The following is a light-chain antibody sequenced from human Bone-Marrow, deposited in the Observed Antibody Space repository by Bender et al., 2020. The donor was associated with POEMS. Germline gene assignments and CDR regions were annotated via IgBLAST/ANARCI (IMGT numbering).Light chain of an antibody. V-gene: IGLV3-25*03. Sequence: YKLTQSPSVSVSPGQTARITCSGDVLPRHYTFWYQQKPGQAPVLMIFKDIERPPGTPDRFSGSTSGTTFTLTITGVQAEDEADYYCQSADSSGNWVFGGGTKVTVL. CDR3: QSADSSGNWV. CDR2: KDI. J-gene: IGLJ3*02. CDR1: VLPRHY.